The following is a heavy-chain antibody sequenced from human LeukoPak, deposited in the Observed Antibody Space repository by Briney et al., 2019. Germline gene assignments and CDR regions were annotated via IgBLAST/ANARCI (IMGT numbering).Heavy chain of an antibody. CDR1: GFTFSSYG. Sequence: GGSLRLSCAASGFTFSSYGMHWVRQAPGKGLEWVAFIRYDGSNKYYADSLKGRFTISRDNYKKPLYLQMTRLRAEDTAVYYCAKSGYSSGWSFDWFDPWGQGTLVTVSS. V-gene: IGHV3-30*02. J-gene: IGHJ5*02. CDR3: AKSGYSSGWSFDWFDP. D-gene: IGHD6-19*01. CDR2: IRYDGSNK.